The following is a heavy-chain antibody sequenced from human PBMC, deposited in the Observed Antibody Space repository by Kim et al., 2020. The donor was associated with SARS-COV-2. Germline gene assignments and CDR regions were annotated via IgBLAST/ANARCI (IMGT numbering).Heavy chain of an antibody. V-gene: IGHV3-74*01. CDR1: GFTFSSYW. CDR3: VRDLKWVLHDF. J-gene: IGHJ4*02. Sequence: GGSLRLSCAASGFTFSSYWMHWVRQAPGKGLVWVSRIKTDGSTTAYADSVRGRFTISRDNAKNTLYLQMNSLRAEDTAVYYCVRDLKWVLHDFWGKGILV. CDR2: IKTDGSTT. D-gene: IGHD3-3*01.